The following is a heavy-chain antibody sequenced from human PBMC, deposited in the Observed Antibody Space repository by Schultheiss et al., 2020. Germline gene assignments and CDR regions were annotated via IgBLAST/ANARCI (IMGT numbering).Heavy chain of an antibody. CDR3: ARVDYYYYYMDV. V-gene: IGHV4-59*12. CDR2: IYYSGST. J-gene: IGHJ6*03. Sequence: SQTLSLTCTVFGGSISSSYWSWIRQPPGKGLEWIGYIYYSGSTNYNPSLKSRVTISVDKSKNQFSLKLSSVTAADTAVYYCARVDYYYYYMDVWGKGTTVTVSS. CDR1: GGSISSSY.